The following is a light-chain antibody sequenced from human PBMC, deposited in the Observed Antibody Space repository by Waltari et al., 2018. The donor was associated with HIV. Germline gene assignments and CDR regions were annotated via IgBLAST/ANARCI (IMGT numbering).Light chain of an antibody. V-gene: IGKV3-20*01. CDR1: QSVNSNF. J-gene: IGKJ1*01. CDR3: QQYGSSPRT. Sequence: EIVLTQSPDTLSLSQGERATISCRASQSVNSNFLAWYQQKPGQAPRLLIYSASSRATHIPDRFSGSGSGADFTLTIARLETEDFAVYYCQQYGSSPRTFGQGTKVELK. CDR2: SAS.